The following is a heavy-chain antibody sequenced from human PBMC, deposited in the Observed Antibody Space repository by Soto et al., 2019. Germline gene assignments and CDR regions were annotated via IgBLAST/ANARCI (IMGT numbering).Heavy chain of an antibody. CDR2: IYYTGIT. V-gene: IGHV4-59*01. J-gene: IGHJ5*02. CDR1: GGSISNYY. D-gene: IGHD6-13*01. Sequence: PSETLSLTCTVSGGSISNYYWSWIRQPPGKGLEWIGYIYYTGITNYNPSLKSRVTISVDTSKNQFSLKLSSVTAADTALYYCARGGVTQAGTSGNWFDPWGQGTLVTVSS. CDR3: ARGGVTQAGTSGNWFDP.